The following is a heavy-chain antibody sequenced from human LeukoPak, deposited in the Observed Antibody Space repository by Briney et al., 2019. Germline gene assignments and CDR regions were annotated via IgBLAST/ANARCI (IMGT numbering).Heavy chain of an antibody. CDR1: GGTLSSYA. J-gene: IGHJ5*02. D-gene: IGHD5-18*01. CDR3: ARVRYMAAMTLDP. Sequence: ASVKVSCKASGGTLSSYAISWVRQAPGQGLEWMGGIIPIFGTANYAQKFQGRVTITADESTSTAYMELSSLRSEDTAVYYCARVRYMAAMTLDPWGQGTLVTVSS. CDR2: IIPIFGTA. V-gene: IGHV1-69*13.